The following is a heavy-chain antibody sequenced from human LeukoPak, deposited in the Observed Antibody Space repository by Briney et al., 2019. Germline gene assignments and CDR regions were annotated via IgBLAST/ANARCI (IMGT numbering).Heavy chain of an antibody. CDR2: LYYSEST. CDR3: ARGVADSSGYYGEDF. CDR1: GYSISSGYD. V-gene: IGHV4-38-2*02. Sequence: SETLSLTCIVSGYSISSGYDWVWIRQPPGKGLEWIGSLYYSESTYSNPSLKSRVTISADTSKNQFSLKLSSVTAADTAVYYCARGVADSSGYYGEDFWGQGTLVTVSS. J-gene: IGHJ4*02. D-gene: IGHD3-22*01.